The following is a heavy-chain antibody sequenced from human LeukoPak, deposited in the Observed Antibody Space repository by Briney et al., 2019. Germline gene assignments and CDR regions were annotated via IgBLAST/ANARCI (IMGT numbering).Heavy chain of an antibody. D-gene: IGHD6-13*01. V-gene: IGHV3-30*04. CDR3: ARGLHDRSWYGAH. CDR1: GFTFSDYT. J-gene: IGHJ4*02. Sequence: GRSLRLTCAASGFTFSDYTMQWVRQAPGKGLEWVALLPPDGSYQYYADSLKGRFTISRDNFKNALYLQMNSLRLEDTAVYYCARGLHDRSWYGAHWGQGTLLSVSS. CDR2: LPPDGSYQ.